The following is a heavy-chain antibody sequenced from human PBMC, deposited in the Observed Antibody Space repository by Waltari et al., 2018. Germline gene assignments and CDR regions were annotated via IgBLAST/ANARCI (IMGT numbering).Heavy chain of an antibody. CDR1: GGSISSYY. CDR3: ARDMDDFWSGIFDY. J-gene: IGHJ4*02. D-gene: IGHD3-3*01. V-gene: IGHV4-4*07. Sequence: QVQLQESGPGLVKPSETLSLPCTVSGGSISSYYWRWIRQPAGKGLEWIGRIYTSGSTNYNPSLKSRVTMSVDTSKNQFSLKLSSVTAADTAVYYCARDMDDFWSGIFDYWGQGTLVTVSS. CDR2: IYTSGST.